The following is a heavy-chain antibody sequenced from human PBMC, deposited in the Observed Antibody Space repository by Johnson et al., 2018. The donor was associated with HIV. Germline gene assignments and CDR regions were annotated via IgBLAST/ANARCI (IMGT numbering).Heavy chain of an antibody. D-gene: IGHD6-19*01. Sequence: HLVESGGGLVQPGGSLRLSCTASGFTFSNFWMSWVRQAPGGGLEWVADIKQDGSEKYYMDSVKGRFTISRDNSKNTLYLQMNSLRAEDTAVYYCSRDRGSGLYLDAFDIWGQWTMVTVSS. CDR3: SRDRGSGLYLDAFDI. V-gene: IGHV3-7*01. CDR1: GFTFSNFW. J-gene: IGHJ3*02. CDR2: IKQDGSEK.